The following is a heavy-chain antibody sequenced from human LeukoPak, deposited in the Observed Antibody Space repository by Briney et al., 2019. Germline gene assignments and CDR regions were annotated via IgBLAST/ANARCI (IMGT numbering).Heavy chain of an antibody. D-gene: IGHD5-18*01. V-gene: IGHV3-30-3*01. CDR2: ISYDGSNK. CDR1: GFTFSSYA. J-gene: IGHJ2*01. Sequence: GGSLRLSCAASGFTFSSYAMHWVRQAPGKGLEWVAVISYDGSNKYYADFVKGRFTISRDNSKNTLYLQMNSLRAEDTAVYYCARDIYVGRGYSYWYFDLWGRGTLVTVSS. CDR3: ARDIYVGRGYSYWYFDL.